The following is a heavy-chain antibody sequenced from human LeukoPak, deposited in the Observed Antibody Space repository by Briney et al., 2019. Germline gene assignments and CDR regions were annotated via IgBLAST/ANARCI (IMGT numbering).Heavy chain of an antibody. J-gene: IGHJ4*02. Sequence: GGSLRLSCAASGFTFSSYEMNWVRQAPGKGLEWVSYISSSGSTIYYADSVKGRFTISRDNAKNSLYLQMNSLRAEDTAVYYCARLVTAILAFDYWGQGTLVTVSS. D-gene: IGHD2-21*02. CDR2: ISSSGSTI. CDR1: GFTFSSYE. CDR3: ARLVTAILAFDY. V-gene: IGHV3-48*03.